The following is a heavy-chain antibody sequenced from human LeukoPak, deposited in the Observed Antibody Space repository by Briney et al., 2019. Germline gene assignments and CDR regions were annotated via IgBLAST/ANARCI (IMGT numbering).Heavy chain of an antibody. V-gene: IGHV4-4*02. CDR1: GGSISSTNW. Sequence: SETLSLTCGVSGGSISSTNWWTWVRQPPGEGLEWIGEVHLSGRTNYNPSLESRVTMSVDMSENHISLKLTSVTAADTAVYYCARDRGDGYNNPYDAFDIWGQGTMVTVSS. CDR3: ARDRGDGYNNPYDAFDI. CDR2: VHLSGRT. J-gene: IGHJ3*02. D-gene: IGHD5-24*01.